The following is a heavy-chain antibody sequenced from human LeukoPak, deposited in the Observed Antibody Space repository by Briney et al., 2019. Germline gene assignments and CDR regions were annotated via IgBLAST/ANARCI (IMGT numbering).Heavy chain of an antibody. Sequence: GGSLRLFCAASGFSFSTHAMHWVRQAPGKGLEWVALVWYDGSNKYYTDSVKGRFTISRDNSKNTLHLQMNSLRADDTAVYYFARGPSYYGSGSYFYWGQGTLVTVSS. CDR2: VWYDGSNK. D-gene: IGHD3-10*01. CDR1: GFSFSTHA. J-gene: IGHJ4*02. CDR3: ARGPSYYGSGSYFY. V-gene: IGHV3-33*01.